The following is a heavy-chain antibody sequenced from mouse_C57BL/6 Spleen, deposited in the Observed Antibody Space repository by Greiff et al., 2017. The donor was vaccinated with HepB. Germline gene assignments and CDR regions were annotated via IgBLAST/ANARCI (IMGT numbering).Heavy chain of an antibody. CDR3: AREGSYAMDY. CDR2: IYPGGGYT. J-gene: IGHJ4*01. CDR1: GYTFTNYW. V-gene: IGHV1-63*01. Sequence: QVQLKESGAELVRPGPSVKMSCKASGYTFTNYWIGWAKQRPGHGLEWIGDIYPGGGYTNYNEKFKGKATLTADKSSSTAYMQFSSLTSEDSAIYYCAREGSYAMDYWGQGTSVTVSS.